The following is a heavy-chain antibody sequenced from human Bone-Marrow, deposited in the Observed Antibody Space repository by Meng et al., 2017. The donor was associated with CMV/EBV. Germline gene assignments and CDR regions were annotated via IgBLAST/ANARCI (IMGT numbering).Heavy chain of an antibody. CDR3: AKGDLLYYFDY. V-gene: IGHV3-30*02. CDR2: IRYDGSNK. D-gene: IGHD2-15*01. Sequence: GESLKISCAASGFTFSSYGMHWVRQAPGKGLEWVAFIRYDGSNKYYADSVKGRFTISRDNSKNTLYLQMNSLRAEDTAVYYCAKGDLLYYFDYWGQGTLVTVSS. J-gene: IGHJ4*02. CDR1: GFTFSSYG.